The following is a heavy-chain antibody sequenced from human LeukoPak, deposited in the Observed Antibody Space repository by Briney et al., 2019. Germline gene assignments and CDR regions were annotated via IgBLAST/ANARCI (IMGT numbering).Heavy chain of an antibody. V-gene: IGHV3-11*06. CDR2: ISSSSSYT. CDR1: GFTFSDYY. J-gene: IGHJ4*02. CDR3: ARETYGSGSNDFDY. Sequence: GGSLRLSYAASGFTFSDYYMSWVRQAPGKGLEWVSYISSSSSYTNYADSVKGRFTISRDNAKNSLYLQMNSLRAEDTAVYYCARETYGSGSNDFDYWGQGTLVTVSS. D-gene: IGHD3-10*01.